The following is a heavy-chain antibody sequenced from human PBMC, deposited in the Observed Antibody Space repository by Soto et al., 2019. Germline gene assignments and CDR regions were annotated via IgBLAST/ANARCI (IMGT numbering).Heavy chain of an antibody. J-gene: IGHJ4*02. V-gene: IGHV4-39*01. CDR1: GGSFCDNNYY. CDR3: ARRAHIAVAPT. Sequence: SETLFLTCYVSGGSFCDNNYYWVWIRQPPGKGLEWVGSLHPNGNTYYTASHKRRLTISEDTSKNPFSLELSSVTPADTAVYHCARRAHIAVAPTWGQGTLVTVSS. CDR2: LHPNGNT. D-gene: IGHD6-19*01.